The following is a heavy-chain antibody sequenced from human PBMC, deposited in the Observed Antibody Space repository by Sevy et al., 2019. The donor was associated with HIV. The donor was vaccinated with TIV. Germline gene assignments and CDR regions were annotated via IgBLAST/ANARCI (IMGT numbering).Heavy chain of an antibody. D-gene: IGHD2-2*01. CDR1: GYSFTKYW. CDR3: ASQILGDSSTWYFLDAFDI. V-gene: IGHV5-51*01. J-gene: IGHJ3*02. CDR2: IYPGDSDI. Sequence: GESLKISCKASGYSFTKYWIGWVRQMPGKGLEGKGIIYPGDSDIRYSLSFPGQVTFSVAKSIGTANLKWSSLKASDTAMYYCASQILGDSSTWYFLDAFDIWGQGTMVTVSS.